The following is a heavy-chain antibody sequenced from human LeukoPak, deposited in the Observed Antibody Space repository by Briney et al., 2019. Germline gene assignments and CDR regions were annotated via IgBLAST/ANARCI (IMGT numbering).Heavy chain of an antibody. CDR2: ISGGGYNT. Sequence: TGGSLRLSCAASGFTFSSYAMSWVRQAPGKGLEWVSAISGGGYNTYYADSVKGRFTMSRDNSKNTLHLQMNSLRAEDTAVYYCAKKTSDYGDASSPDYWGQGTLVTVSS. CDR1: GFTFSSYA. V-gene: IGHV3-23*01. D-gene: IGHD4-17*01. CDR3: AKKTSDYGDASSPDY. J-gene: IGHJ4*02.